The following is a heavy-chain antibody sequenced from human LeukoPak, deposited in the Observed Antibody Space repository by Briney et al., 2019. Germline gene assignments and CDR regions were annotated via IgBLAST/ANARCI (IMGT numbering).Heavy chain of an antibody. D-gene: IGHD2-8*01. CDR2: ISYDGSNK. V-gene: IGHV3-30*04. CDR3: ARDHAGGYYYYYMDV. CDR1: GFTFSSYA. Sequence: PGGSLRLSCAASGFTFSSYAMHWVRQAPGKGLEWVAVISYDGSNKYYADSVKGRFTISRDNSKNPLYLQMNSLRAEDTAVYYCARDHAGGYYYYYMDVWGKGTTVTVSS. J-gene: IGHJ6*03.